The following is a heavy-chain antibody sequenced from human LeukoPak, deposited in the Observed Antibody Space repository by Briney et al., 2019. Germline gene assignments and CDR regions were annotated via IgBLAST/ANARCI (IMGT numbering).Heavy chain of an antibody. Sequence: PSETLSLTCTVSGGSISSGDYYWSWIRQPPGKGLEWIGYIYYSGSTYYNPSLKSRVTIPVDTSKNQFSLKLSSVTAADTAVYYCARGGSGLGGAFDIWGQGTMVTVSS. CDR1: GGSISSGDYY. D-gene: IGHD3-10*01. J-gene: IGHJ3*02. V-gene: IGHV4-30-4*08. CDR3: ARGGSGLGGAFDI. CDR2: IYYSGST.